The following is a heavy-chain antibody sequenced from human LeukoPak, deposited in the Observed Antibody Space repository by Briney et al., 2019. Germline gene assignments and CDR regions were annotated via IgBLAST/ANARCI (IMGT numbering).Heavy chain of an antibody. CDR1: GGSITSYY. V-gene: IGHV4-59*01. Sequence: PSETLSLTCTVSGGSITSYYLSWIRQPPGKGLEWIGYIYYSGNTNYNPSLKSRVTISVDTSKNQFSLKLSSVTAADTAVYFCARGTYYYDSSNREDWFDPWGQGTPVTVSS. D-gene: IGHD3-22*01. CDR2: IYYSGNT. J-gene: IGHJ5*02. CDR3: ARGTYYYDSSNREDWFDP.